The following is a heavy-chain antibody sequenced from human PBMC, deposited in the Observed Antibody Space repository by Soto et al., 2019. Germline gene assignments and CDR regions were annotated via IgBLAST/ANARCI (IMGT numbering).Heavy chain of an antibody. Sequence: GGSLRLSCAASGFTFSSYAMHWVRQAPGKGLEWVAVISYDGSNKYYADSVKGRFTISRDNSKNTLYLQMNSLRAEDTAVYYCARDDDFWSGYPIYYYGMDVWGQGTTVTVSS. D-gene: IGHD3-3*01. V-gene: IGHV3-30-3*01. CDR1: GFTFSSYA. J-gene: IGHJ6*02. CDR3: ARDDDFWSGYPIYYYGMDV. CDR2: ISYDGSNK.